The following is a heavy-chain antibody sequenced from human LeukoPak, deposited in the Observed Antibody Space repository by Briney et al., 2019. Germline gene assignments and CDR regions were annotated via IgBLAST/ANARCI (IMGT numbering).Heavy chain of an antibody. CDR3: ARDDYYDSSGYYGDLDY. CDR1: GFTFSSYW. CDR2: IKQDGSEK. V-gene: IGHV3-7*01. J-gene: IGHJ4*02. Sequence: GGSLRLSCAASGFTFSSYWMSWVRQAPGKGLEWVANIKQDGSEKNYVDSVKGRFTISRDNAKNSLSLQMNSLRADDTAVYYCARDDYYDSSGYYGDLDYWGQGTLATVSS. D-gene: IGHD3-22*01.